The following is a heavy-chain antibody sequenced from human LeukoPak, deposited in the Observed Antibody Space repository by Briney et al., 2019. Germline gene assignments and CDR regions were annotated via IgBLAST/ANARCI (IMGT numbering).Heavy chain of an antibody. Sequence: ASVKVSCKASGYTFTGYYMHWVRQAPGRGLEWMGWINPNSGGTNYAQKFQGRVTMTRDTSISTAYMELSRLRSDDTAVYYCASSRYCSGGSCYFDYWGQGTLVTVSS. CDR3: ASSRYCSGGSCYFDY. J-gene: IGHJ4*02. CDR2: INPNSGGT. D-gene: IGHD2-15*01. V-gene: IGHV1-2*02. CDR1: GYTFTGYY.